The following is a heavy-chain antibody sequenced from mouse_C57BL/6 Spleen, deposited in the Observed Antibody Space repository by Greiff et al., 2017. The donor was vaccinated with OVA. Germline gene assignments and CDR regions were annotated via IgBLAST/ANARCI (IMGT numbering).Heavy chain of an antibody. V-gene: IGHV5-17*01. CDR3: ASPGGYGAWFAY. D-gene: IGHD2-2*01. CDR2: ISSGSSTI. Sequence: DVKLVESGGGLVKPGGSLKLSCAASGFTFSDYGMHWVRQAPEKGLEWVAYISSGSSTIYYADTVKGRFTISRDNAKNTLFLQMTSLRSEDTAMYYCASPGGYGAWFAYWGQGTLVTVSA. J-gene: IGHJ3*01. CDR1: GFTFSDYG.